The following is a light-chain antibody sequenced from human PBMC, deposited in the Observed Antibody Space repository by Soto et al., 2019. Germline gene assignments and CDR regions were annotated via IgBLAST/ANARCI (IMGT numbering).Light chain of an antibody. J-gene: IGKJ2*01. V-gene: IGKV3-20*01. Sequence: EIVLTQSPGTLSLSPGERATLSCRASQSVSNNYLAWYQQKPGQAPRLLIYGASNRTTGIPDRFSGTGSGTDFTLTIIRLETEDCAVYYCQQYGSSPYTFGLGTKLEIK. CDR3: QQYGSSPYT. CDR2: GAS. CDR1: QSVSNNY.